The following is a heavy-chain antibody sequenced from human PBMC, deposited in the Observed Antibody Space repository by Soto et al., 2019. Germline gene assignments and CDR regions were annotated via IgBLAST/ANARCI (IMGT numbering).Heavy chain of an antibody. D-gene: IGHD6-6*01. CDR2: IYPGESDT. J-gene: IGHJ6*02. V-gene: IGHV5-51*01. CDR3: ARTRSFTLGFYYDGMDV. CDR1: GYSFASYW. Sequence: GESLKISCQGSGYSFASYWIGWVRQMPGKDLEWMGIIYPGESDTRYSPSFQGQVTISADKSLRTAYLQWTSLKASDTALYYCARTRSFTLGFYYDGMDVWGQGTAGTVS.